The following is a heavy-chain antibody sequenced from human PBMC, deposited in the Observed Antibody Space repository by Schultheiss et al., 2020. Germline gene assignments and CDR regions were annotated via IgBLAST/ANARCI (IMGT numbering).Heavy chain of an antibody. D-gene: IGHD4-23*01. J-gene: IGHJ4*02. Sequence: GGSLRLSCAASGFTFSSYGIHWVRQAPGKGLEWVAFIRYDGSNKYYADSVKGRFTISRDNSKNTLYLQMNSLRAEDTAVYYCAKGSRASVYGGNFDYWGQGTLVTVSS. CDR3: AKGSRASVYGGNFDY. CDR2: IRYDGSNK. CDR1: GFTFSSYG. V-gene: IGHV3-30*02.